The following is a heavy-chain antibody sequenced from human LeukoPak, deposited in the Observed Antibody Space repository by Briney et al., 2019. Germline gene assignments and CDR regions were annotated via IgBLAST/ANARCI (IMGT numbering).Heavy chain of an antibody. CDR1: GFIFSRYG. D-gene: IGHD3-10*01. CDR3: AKDVFLPGDWGFYWYFDL. V-gene: IGHV3-23*01. J-gene: IGHJ2*01. Sequence: GGSLRLSCAATGFIFSRYGMTWVRQAPGKGLEWVSAISGSGGSTYYADSVKGRFTISRDNSKNTLYLQMNSLRAEDTAVYYCAKDVFLPGDWGFYWYFDLWGRGTLVTVSS. CDR2: ISGSGGST.